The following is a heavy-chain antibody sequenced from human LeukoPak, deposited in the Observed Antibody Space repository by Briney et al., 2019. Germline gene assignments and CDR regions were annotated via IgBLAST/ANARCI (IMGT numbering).Heavy chain of an antibody. J-gene: IGHJ5*02. Sequence: ASVKVSCKASGYTFTGYHMHWVRQAPGQGLEWMGWINPNSGGTNYAQKFQGRVTMTRDTSISTAYMELSRLRSDDTAVYYCARDLPFSMTTVTTFDPWGQGTLVTVSS. D-gene: IGHD4-17*01. CDR3: ARDLPFSMTTVTTFDP. V-gene: IGHV1-2*02. CDR2: INPNSGGT. CDR1: GYTFTGYH.